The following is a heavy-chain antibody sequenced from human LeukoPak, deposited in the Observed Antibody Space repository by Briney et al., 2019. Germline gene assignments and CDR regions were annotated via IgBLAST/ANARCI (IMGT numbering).Heavy chain of an antibody. D-gene: IGHD6-19*01. CDR1: GGSFSGYY. J-gene: IGHJ6*02. Sequence: SETLSLTCAVYGGSFSGYYWSWIRQPPGKGLEWIGEINHSGSTNYNPSLKSRVTISVDTSKNQFSLKLSSVTAADTAVYCCARDPGYSSGWYLRRGMDVWGQGTTVTVSS. CDR3: ARDPGYSSGWYLRRGMDV. CDR2: INHSGST. V-gene: IGHV4-34*01.